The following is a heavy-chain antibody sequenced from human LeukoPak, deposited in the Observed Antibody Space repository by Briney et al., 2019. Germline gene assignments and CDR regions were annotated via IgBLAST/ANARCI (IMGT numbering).Heavy chain of an antibody. CDR3: ATHPVWERDREFDY. V-gene: IGHV1-24*01. Sequence: ASVKVSCKVSGYTLTELSMHWVRQAPGKGLEWMGGFDPEDGETIYAQKFQGRVTMTEDTSTDTAYMELSNLRSEDTAVYYCATHPVWERDREFDYWGQGTLVTVSS. CDR2: FDPEDGET. J-gene: IGHJ4*02. CDR1: GYTLTELS. D-gene: IGHD1-26*01.